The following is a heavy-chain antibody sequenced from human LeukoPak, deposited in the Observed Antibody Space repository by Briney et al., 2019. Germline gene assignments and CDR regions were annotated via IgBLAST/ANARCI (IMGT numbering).Heavy chain of an antibody. CDR1: GFTFSSYW. CDR3: ARDTLEYSNSPDALDI. Sequence: PGGSLRLSCAASGFTFSSYWMSWVRQAPGKGLERVSYISSSGSTIYYADSVKGRFTISRDNAKNSLYLQMNSLRDEDTAIYYCARDTLEYSNSPDALDIWGQGTMVTVSS. D-gene: IGHD4-23*01. J-gene: IGHJ3*02. V-gene: IGHV3-48*02. CDR2: ISSSGSTI.